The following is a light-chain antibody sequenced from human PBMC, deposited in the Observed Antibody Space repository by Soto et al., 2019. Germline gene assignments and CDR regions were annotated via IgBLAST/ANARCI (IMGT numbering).Light chain of an antibody. Sequence: EIVMTQSPATLSVSPGERATLSCRASQSVSRNLAWYQQRPGRAPRLLIYDASTRATDIPARFSGSGSGTEFTLTMNSLQSEDFAVYYCHQYNNWPLYTFGQGTKLEMK. V-gene: IGKV3-15*01. J-gene: IGKJ2*01. CDR3: HQYNNWPLYT. CDR2: DAS. CDR1: QSVSRN.